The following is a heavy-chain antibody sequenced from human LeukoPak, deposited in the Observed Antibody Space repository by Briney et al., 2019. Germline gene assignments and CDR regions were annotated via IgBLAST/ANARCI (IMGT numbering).Heavy chain of an antibody. CDR2: IYTSGST. CDR3: ARAQPYYDFWSGYFPPSYYYGMDV. J-gene: IGHJ6*02. D-gene: IGHD3-3*01. CDR1: GGSFSGYY. Sequence: SETLSLTCAVYGGSFSGYYWSWIRQPAGKGLEWIGRIYTSGSTNYNPSLKSRVTISVDTSKNQFSLKLSSVTAADTAVYYCARAQPYYDFWSGYFPPSYYYGMDVWGQGTTVTVSS. V-gene: IGHV4-59*10.